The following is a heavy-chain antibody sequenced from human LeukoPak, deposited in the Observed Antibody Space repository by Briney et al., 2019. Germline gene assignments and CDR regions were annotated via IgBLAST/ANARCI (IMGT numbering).Heavy chain of an antibody. D-gene: IGHD3-22*01. Sequence: GGSLRLSCAASGFTFSSYEMNWVRQAPGKGLEWVAVISYDGSNKYYADSVKGRFTISRDNSKNTLYLQMNSLRAEDTAVYYFAKDRPYYYDSSGSPPGGAFDIWGQGTMVTVSS. V-gene: IGHV3-30*18. CDR3: AKDRPYYYDSSGSPPGGAFDI. CDR2: ISYDGSNK. J-gene: IGHJ3*02. CDR1: GFTFSSYE.